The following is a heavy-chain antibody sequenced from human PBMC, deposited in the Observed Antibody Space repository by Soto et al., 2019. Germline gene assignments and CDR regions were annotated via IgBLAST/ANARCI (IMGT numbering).Heavy chain of an antibody. CDR3: ARGPPGYPLGSMDV. V-gene: IGHV1-69*02. Sequence: QVQLVQSGAEVKKPGSSVKVSCKASGGTFSSYTISWVRQAPGQGLEWMGRIIPILGIANYAQKFQGRVKITADKSTSTAYMELSSLRYEDTAVYYCARGPPGYPLGSMDVWGQGTTVTVSS. D-gene: IGHD3-16*02. CDR2: IIPILGIA. CDR1: GGTFSSYT. J-gene: IGHJ6*02.